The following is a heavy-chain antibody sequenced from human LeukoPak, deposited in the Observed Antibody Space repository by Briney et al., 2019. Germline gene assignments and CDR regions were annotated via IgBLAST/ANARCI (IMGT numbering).Heavy chain of an antibody. J-gene: IGHJ3*02. Sequence: GASVKVSCKASGYTFSNYYLHWVRQAPGQGLEWMGLINPTAGNTYYAQRFQGRVTMTRNTSTSTVYMELSSLRSEDTAVYHCARIRDGYNDAYDIWGQGTMVTVPS. D-gene: IGHD5-24*01. CDR2: INPTAGNT. CDR1: GYTFSNYY. V-gene: IGHV1-46*01. CDR3: ARIRDGYNDAYDI.